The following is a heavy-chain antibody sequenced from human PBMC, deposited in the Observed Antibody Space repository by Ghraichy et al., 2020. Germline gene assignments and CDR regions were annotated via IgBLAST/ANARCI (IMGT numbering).Heavy chain of an antibody. Sequence: GESLNISCAASGFTVSSNYMSWVRQAPGKGLEWVSVIYSGGSTYYADSVKGRFTISRDNSKNTLYLQMNSLRAEDTAVYYCASEWKSSSWEKYYYGMDVWGQGTTVTVSS. V-gene: IGHV3-66*01. CDR1: GFTVSSNY. J-gene: IGHJ6*02. CDR2: IYSGGST. D-gene: IGHD6-13*01. CDR3: ASEWKSSSWEKYYYGMDV.